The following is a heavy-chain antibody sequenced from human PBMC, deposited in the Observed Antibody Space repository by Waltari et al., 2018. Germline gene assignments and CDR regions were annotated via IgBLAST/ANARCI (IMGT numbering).Heavy chain of an antibody. CDR3: ARDLIAVAGNWFDP. D-gene: IGHD6-19*01. CDR2: IYYSGST. J-gene: IGHJ5*02. Sequence: QVQLQASGPGLVKPSATLSLPRPVSGCSILSYYWSWIRPPPGKGLEWIGYIYYSGSTNYNPSLKSRVTISVDTSKNQFSLKLSSVTAADTAVYYCARDLIAVAGNWFDPWGQGTLVTVSS. CDR1: GCSILSYY. V-gene: IGHV4-59*01.